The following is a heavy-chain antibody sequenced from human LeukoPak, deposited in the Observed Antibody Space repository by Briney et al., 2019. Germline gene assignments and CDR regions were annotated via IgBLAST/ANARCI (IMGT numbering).Heavy chain of an antibody. J-gene: IGHJ4*02. CDR3: ARPTDYYDSSGYRH. Sequence: PGGSLRLSCAASGFTFSDYYMSWIRQAPGKGLEWVSYISCSGSTIYYADSVKGRFTISRDNAKNSLYLQMNSLRAEDTAVYYCARPTDYYDSSGYRHWGQGTLVTVSS. V-gene: IGHV3-11*01. D-gene: IGHD3-22*01. CDR2: ISCSGSTI. CDR1: GFTFSDYY.